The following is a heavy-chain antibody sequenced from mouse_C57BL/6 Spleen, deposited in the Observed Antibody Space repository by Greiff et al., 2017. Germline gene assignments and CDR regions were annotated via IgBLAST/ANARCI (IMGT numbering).Heavy chain of an antibody. Sequence: EVKLVEPEGGLVQPGSSMKLSCTASGFTFSDYYMAWVRQVPEKGLEWVANINYDGSSTYYLDSLKSRFIISRDNAKNILYLQMSSLKSEDTATYYCARDKGDYYGSPYAMDYWGQGTSVTVSS. CDR3: ARDKGDYYGSPYAMDY. D-gene: IGHD1-1*01. CDR2: INYDGSST. V-gene: IGHV5-16*01. CDR1: GFTFSDYY. J-gene: IGHJ4*01.